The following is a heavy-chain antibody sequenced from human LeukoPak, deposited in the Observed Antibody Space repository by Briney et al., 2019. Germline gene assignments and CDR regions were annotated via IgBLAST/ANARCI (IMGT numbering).Heavy chain of an antibody. CDR2: ISVSGTYI. J-gene: IGHJ4*02. D-gene: IGHD4-17*01. Sequence: PGGSLRLSCAASGFTFSRNGMAWVRQAPGKGLEWVSSISVSGTYIYYSDSAKGRFTISRDNAKNSLYLEMKSLRAEDTAAYFCARDRDYGTFDYWGQGTLVTVSS. V-gene: IGHV3-21*01. CDR1: GFTFSRNG. CDR3: ARDRDYGTFDY.